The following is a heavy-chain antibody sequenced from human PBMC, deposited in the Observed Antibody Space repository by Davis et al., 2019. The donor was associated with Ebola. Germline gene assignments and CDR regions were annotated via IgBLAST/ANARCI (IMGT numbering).Heavy chain of an antibody. Sequence: GGSLRLSCAASGFTFSSYGMHWVRQAPGKGLEWVPVISYDGSNKYYADSVKGRFTISRDNSKNTLYLQMNSLRAEDTAVYYCAKDAKRITIFGVVIRPTFMDVWGQGTTVTVSS. V-gene: IGHV3-30*18. CDR2: ISYDGSNK. CDR1: GFTFSSYG. D-gene: IGHD3-3*01. CDR3: AKDAKRITIFGVVIRPTFMDV. J-gene: IGHJ6*02.